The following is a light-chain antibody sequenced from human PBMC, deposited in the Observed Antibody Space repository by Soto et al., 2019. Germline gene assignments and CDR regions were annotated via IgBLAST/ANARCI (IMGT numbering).Light chain of an antibody. CDR2: GAS. CDR3: QQYDSSPKT. V-gene: IGKV3-20*01. Sequence: EIVLTQSPGTLSLSPGERATPSCRASQSVSSSYLAWYQQKPGQAPRLLIYGASSRATGIPDRFSGSGSGTDFTLIISRLEPEDFAVYYCQQYDSSPKTFGQGTKVDIK. CDR1: QSVSSSY. J-gene: IGKJ1*01.